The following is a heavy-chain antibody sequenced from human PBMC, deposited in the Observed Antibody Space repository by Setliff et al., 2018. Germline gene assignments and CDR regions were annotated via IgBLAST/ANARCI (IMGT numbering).Heavy chain of an antibody. V-gene: IGHV3-7*01. CDR3: FGAGTCSY. CDR2: INPDGSEK. D-gene: IGHD3-10*01. CDR1: GFTYKNDW. J-gene: IGHJ4*02. Sequence: GALRLSCGASGFTYKNDWVSWVRQAPGKGLEWLASINPDGSEKYYVDSVKGRFTISRDNARNSLSLQMNSLRTEDTAVYYCFGAGTCSYWGQGTLVTVS.